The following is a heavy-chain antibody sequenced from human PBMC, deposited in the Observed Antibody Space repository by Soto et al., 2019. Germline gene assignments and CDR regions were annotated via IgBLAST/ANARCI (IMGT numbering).Heavy chain of an antibody. J-gene: IGHJ4*02. CDR1: GFTFSSYA. D-gene: IGHD2-2*01. CDR2: ISGSGGST. Sequence: GGSLRLSCAASGFTFSSYAMSWVRQAPGKGLEWVSAISGSGGSTYYADSVKGRFTISRDNSKNTLYLQMNSLRAEDTAVYYCAKGKRGPVVVPADFDYWGQGTLVTVSS. V-gene: IGHV3-23*01. CDR3: AKGKRGPVVVPADFDY.